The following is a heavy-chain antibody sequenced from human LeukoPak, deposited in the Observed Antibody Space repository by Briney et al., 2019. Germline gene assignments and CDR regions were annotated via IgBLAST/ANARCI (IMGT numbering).Heavy chain of an antibody. J-gene: IGHJ5*02. CDR3: ARYHMVRGVIIQNWFDP. CDR2: IYPGDSDT. V-gene: IGHV5-51*01. Sequence: NRGESLKISCKGSGYIFTSYWIGWVRQMPGKGLEWMGIIYPGDSDTRYSPSFQGQVTISADKSISTAYLQWSSLKASDTAMYYCARYHMVRGVIIQNWFDPWGQGTLVTVSS. CDR1: GYIFTSYW. D-gene: IGHD3-10*01.